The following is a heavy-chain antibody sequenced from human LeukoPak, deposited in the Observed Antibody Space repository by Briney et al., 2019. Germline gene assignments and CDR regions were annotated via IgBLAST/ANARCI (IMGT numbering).Heavy chain of an antibody. Sequence: ASVKVSCKASGYTFTGYYMHWVRQAPGQGLEWMGRINPNSGGTNYAQKFRGRVTMTRDTSISTAYMELSRLRSDDTAVYYCAREEYSYGYFDYWGQGTLVTVSS. CDR3: AREEYSYGYFDY. V-gene: IGHV1-2*06. CDR1: GYTFTGYY. J-gene: IGHJ4*02. D-gene: IGHD5-18*01. CDR2: INPNSGGT.